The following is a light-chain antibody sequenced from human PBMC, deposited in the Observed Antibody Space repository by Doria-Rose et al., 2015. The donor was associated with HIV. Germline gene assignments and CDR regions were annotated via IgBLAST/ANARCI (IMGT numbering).Light chain of an antibody. Sequence: SYSVAWSQKRPGKGPQLLLSAASRLENGVPSRFSGSGSGTDFTLTINSLQPEDFATYFCQQYCSTLPYTFGQGTKLEI. CDR2: AAS. CDR3: QQYCSTLPYT. V-gene: IGKV1-NL1*01. J-gene: IGKJ2*01. CDR1: SYS.